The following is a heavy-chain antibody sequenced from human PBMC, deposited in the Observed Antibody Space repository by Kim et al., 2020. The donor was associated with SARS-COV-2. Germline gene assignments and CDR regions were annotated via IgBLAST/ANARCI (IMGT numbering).Heavy chain of an antibody. J-gene: IGHJ4*02. D-gene: IGHD1-26*01. Sequence: SPSFQGQVTISADKSISTAYLQWSSLKASDTAMYYCARPNSGSGYYFDYWGQGTLVTVSS. V-gene: IGHV5-51*01. CDR3: ARPNSGSGYYFDY.